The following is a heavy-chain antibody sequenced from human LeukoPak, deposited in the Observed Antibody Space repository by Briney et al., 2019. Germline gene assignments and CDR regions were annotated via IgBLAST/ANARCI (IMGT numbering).Heavy chain of an antibody. CDR3: ARDAKWSSGSYYYGY. D-gene: IGHD3-10*01. CDR1: SYTFTSYG. J-gene: IGHJ4*02. V-gene: IGHV1-18*04. Sequence: ASVKVSCKASSYTFTSYGISWVRQAPGQGLDWMGWISAYNGNTNYAQKLQGRVTMTTDTSTSTAYMELRSLRSDDTAVYYCARDAKWSSGSYYYGYWGQGTLVTVSS. CDR2: ISAYNGNT.